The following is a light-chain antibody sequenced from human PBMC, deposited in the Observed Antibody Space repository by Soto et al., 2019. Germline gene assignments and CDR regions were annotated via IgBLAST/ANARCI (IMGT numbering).Light chain of an antibody. CDR2: GES. CDR3: QQYGSSGT. V-gene: IGKV3-15*01. J-gene: IGKJ1*01. CDR1: QSVSSN. Sequence: EIVMTQSPATLSVSPGESVTLSCRASQSVSSNLAWYQQKTGQAPRLLIFGESTRATGTPARFSGSGSGTQFTLTISRLEPEDFVVYYCQQYGSSGTFGQGTKVDIK.